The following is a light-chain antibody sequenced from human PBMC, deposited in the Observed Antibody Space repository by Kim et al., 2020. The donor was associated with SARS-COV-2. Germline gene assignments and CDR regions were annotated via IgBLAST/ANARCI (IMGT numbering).Light chain of an antibody. CDR1: RGDIGAYKY. V-gene: IGLV2-8*01. J-gene: IGLJ1*01. Sequence: QSFTISAAGTRGDIGAYKYVSWYQQHPGKAPKLMIYEVNGRPSGVPDRFSGSKSGNTASLTVSGLQAEDEADYYCTSYAGSNNLDVFGSGTKVTVL. CDR3: TSYAGSNNLDV. CDR2: EVN.